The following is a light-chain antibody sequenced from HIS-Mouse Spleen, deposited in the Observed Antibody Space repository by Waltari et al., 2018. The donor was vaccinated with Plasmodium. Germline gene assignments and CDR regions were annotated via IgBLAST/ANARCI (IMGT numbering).Light chain of an antibody. J-gene: IGLJ3*02. CDR3: QSADSSGTYWV. Sequence: SYELTQPPSVSVSPGQTARITCSGDALPKQYAYWYQQKPGQAPVLVRYKDSERPSGIPERFSGSSSGTTVTLTISGVQAEYEADYYCQSADSSGTYWVFGGGTKLTVL. CDR1: ALPKQY. CDR2: KDS. V-gene: IGLV3-25*03.